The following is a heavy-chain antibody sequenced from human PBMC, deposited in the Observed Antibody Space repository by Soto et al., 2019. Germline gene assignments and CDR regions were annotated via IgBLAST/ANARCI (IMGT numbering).Heavy chain of an antibody. V-gene: IGHV3-7*01. CDR3: TSDRGLDP. CDR2: IKHDGSEE. CDR1: GFSFGSYW. Sequence: EVQLVESGGGLVQPGGSLRLSCAGSGFSFGSYWMSWVRQAPGKGLEWVANIKHDGSEEYYVDSVKGRFTISRDNAKNSLYLQLDSLRAEDTAVYHCTSDRGLDPWGQGTPVTVSS. J-gene: IGHJ5*02. D-gene: IGHD3-10*01.